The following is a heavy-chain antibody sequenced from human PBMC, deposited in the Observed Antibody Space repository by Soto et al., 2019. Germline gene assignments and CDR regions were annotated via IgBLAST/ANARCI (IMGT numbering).Heavy chain of an antibody. J-gene: IGHJ4*02. Sequence: QVQLVESGGGVVQPGRSLRLSCAASGFTFSSYGMHWVRQAPGKGLEWVAVIWYDGSNKYYADSVKGRFTISRDNSKNTLYLQMNSLRAEDTAVYYCARWGGGNAPTFDYWVQGTLVTVSS. CDR2: IWYDGSNK. V-gene: IGHV3-33*01. CDR3: ARWGGGNAPTFDY. CDR1: GFTFSSYG. D-gene: IGHD2-15*01.